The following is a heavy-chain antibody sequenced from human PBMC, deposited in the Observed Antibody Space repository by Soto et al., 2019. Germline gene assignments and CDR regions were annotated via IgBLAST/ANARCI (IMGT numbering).Heavy chain of an antibody. D-gene: IGHD4-17*01. Sequence: SETLSLTCTVSGGSISSGGYYWSWIRQHPGKGLEWIGYIYYSGSTYYNPSLKSRVTISVDTSKNQFSMKLSSVTAADTAVYYCARDMGYGGNSLYYYYGMDVWGQGTKVTVSS. J-gene: IGHJ6*02. CDR2: IYYSGST. V-gene: IGHV4-31*03. CDR1: GGSISSGGYY. CDR3: ARDMGYGGNSLYYYYGMDV.